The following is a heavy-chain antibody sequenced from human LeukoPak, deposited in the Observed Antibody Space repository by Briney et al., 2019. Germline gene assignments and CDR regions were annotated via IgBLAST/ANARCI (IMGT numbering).Heavy chain of an antibody. CDR2: ISGSGGST. CDR3: AKPIYYDSSGYSVDY. Sequence: GGSLRLSCAASGFTFSSYAMSWVRQAPGKGLESVSAISGSGGSTYYADSVKGRFTISRDNSKNTLYLQMNSLRAEDTAVYYCAKPIYYDSSGYSVDYWGQGTLVTVSS. CDR1: GFTFSSYA. V-gene: IGHV3-23*01. D-gene: IGHD3-22*01. J-gene: IGHJ4*02.